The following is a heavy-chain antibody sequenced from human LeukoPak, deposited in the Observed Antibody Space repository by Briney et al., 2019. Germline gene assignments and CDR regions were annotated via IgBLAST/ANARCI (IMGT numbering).Heavy chain of an antibody. CDR1: GFTFRSYA. J-gene: IGHJ5*02. D-gene: IGHD1-26*01. CDR3: AKGNSGSSMTWFDP. CDR2: ISSGGGT. Sequence: GGSLRLSCAASGFTFRSYAMTWVRQAPGKGLEWVSAISSGGGTYYADSMKGRFTISRDNSKNTLYLQMNSLRAEDAAVYYCAKGNSGSSMTWFDPWGQGTLVTVSS. V-gene: IGHV3-23*01.